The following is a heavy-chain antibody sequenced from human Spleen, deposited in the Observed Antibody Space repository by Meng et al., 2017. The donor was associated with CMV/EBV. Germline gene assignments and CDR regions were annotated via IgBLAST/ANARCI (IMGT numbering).Heavy chain of an antibody. CDR3: ARDGTMVGATALDY. CDR1: GVDCSVYR. D-gene: IGHD1-26*01. J-gene: IGHJ4*02. V-gene: IGHV3-21*01. Sequence: SGVDCSVYRLNSFRQAPGKGMEWVSSIRSLSSYINYADSVKGRSTISRDNAKNSLYLQMNSLRADDTAVYYCARDGTMVGATALDYWGQGTLVTVSS. CDR2: IRSLSSYI.